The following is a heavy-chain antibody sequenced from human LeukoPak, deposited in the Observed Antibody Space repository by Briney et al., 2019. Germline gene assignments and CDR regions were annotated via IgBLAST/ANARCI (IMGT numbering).Heavy chain of an antibody. CDR3: ARATIREDIVVVPAAIDY. CDR1: GGSISSGDYY. CDR2: IHYSGST. V-gene: IGHV4-30-4*01. J-gene: IGHJ4*02. D-gene: IGHD2-2*01. Sequence: PSETLSLTCTVSGGSISSGDYYWSWIRQPPGKGLEWIGYIHYSGSTYYNPSLKSRVTISVDTSKNQFSLKLSSVTAADTAVYYCARATIREDIVVVPAAIDYWGQGTLVTVSS.